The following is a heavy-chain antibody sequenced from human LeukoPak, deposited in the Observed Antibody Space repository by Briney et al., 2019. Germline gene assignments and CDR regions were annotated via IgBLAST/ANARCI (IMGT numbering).Heavy chain of an antibody. V-gene: IGHV1-18*01. CDR2: ISIYNGNT. CDR1: GYSFTSYG. D-gene: IGHD5-18*01. Sequence: ASVKVSCKASGYSFTSYGISWVRQAPGQGLEWMGWISIYNGNTNYAQKLQGRVTLTTETSASTAYMELRSLRSDGTAVYYCARVIGGYSYGYGDYWGQGTLVTVSS. CDR3: ARVIGGYSYGYGDY. J-gene: IGHJ4*02.